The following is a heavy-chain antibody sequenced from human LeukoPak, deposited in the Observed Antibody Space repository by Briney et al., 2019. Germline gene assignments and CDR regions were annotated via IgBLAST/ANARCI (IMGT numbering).Heavy chain of an antibody. CDR1: GFLFSNSW. V-gene: IGHV3-7*03. D-gene: IGHD3-10*01. CDR2: MNQDGSER. CDR3: VKDRGYSTFDF. J-gene: IGHJ4*02. Sequence: PGGSLRLSCEATGFLFSNSWMNWVRQAPGKGPQWVANMNQDGSERNYVDSAKGRLTISRYNAKGSLYPQMNGLRAAERGLYYCVKDRGYSTFDFWGQGTLVSGSS.